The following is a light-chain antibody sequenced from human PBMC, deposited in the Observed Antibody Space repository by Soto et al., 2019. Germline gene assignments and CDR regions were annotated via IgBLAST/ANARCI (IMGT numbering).Light chain of an antibody. Sequence: DIQITQSPSSVSSSGGDRVTITCLASQAIDSWLAWYQQKPGEAPKLLIFTGSLLHSGVPPRFSGSGSGTDFTLTISSLQPEDFATYYCQQTLSFPPTFGQGTKVDI. CDR2: TGS. V-gene: IGKV1-12*01. J-gene: IGKJ1*01. CDR3: QQTLSFPPT. CDR1: QAIDSW.